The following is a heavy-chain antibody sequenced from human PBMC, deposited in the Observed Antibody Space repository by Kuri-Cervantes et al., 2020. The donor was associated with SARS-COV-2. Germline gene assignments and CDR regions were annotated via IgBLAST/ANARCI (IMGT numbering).Heavy chain of an antibody. V-gene: IGHV3-33*01. CDR1: GFAFSNYG. CDR3: ARVDPRTDAYNHYYYGMDV. Sequence: GGSLRLSCVASGFAFSNYGMHWVRQAPGKGLEWVAVIWYDGRNKYYADSVKGRFTVSRDNVKNSLYLQMNSLRAEDTAVYFCARVDPRTDAYNHYYYGMDVWGQGTTVTVSS. J-gene: IGHJ6*02. D-gene: IGHD5-24*01. CDR2: IWYDGRNK.